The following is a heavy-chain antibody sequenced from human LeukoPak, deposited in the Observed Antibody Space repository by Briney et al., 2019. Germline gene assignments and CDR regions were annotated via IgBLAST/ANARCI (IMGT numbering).Heavy chain of an antibody. CDR3: ARGLTGLDY. D-gene: IGHD3-9*01. CDR1: GYTFTSYG. J-gene: IGHJ4*02. V-gene: IGHV1-46*01. Sequence: ASVKVSCKASGYTFTSYGISWVRQAPGQGLEWMGIINPSGGSTSYAQKFQGRVTMTRDTSTSTVYMELSSLRSEDTAMYYCARGLTGLDYWGQGTLVTVSS. CDR2: INPSGGST.